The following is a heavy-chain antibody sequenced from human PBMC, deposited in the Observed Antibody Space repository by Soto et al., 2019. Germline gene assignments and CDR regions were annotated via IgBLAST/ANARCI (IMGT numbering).Heavy chain of an antibody. CDR1: GGSISSYY. CDR2: IYYSGST. D-gene: IGHD6-13*01. CDR3: ARVEQQLTFGY. J-gene: IGHJ4*02. Sequence: SETLSLTCTVSGGSISSYYWSWIRQPPGKGLEWIGYIYYSGSTNYNPSLKSRVTISVDTSKNQFSLKLSSVTAADTAVYYCARVEQQLTFGYWGQGTLVTVSS. V-gene: IGHV4-59*08.